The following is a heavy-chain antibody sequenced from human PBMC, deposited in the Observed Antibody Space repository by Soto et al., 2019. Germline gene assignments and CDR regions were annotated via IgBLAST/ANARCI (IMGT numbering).Heavy chain of an antibody. CDR1: GFTFSSYG. V-gene: IGHV3-33*01. CDR2: IWYDGSNK. Sequence: GGSLRLSCAASGFTFSSYGMHGVRQAPGKGLEWVAVIWYDGSNKYYADSVKGRFTISRDNSKNTLYLQMNSLRAEDTAVYYCARDSGYDFWSGYYHYWGQGTLVTVSS. J-gene: IGHJ4*02. CDR3: ARDSGYDFWSGYYHY. D-gene: IGHD3-3*01.